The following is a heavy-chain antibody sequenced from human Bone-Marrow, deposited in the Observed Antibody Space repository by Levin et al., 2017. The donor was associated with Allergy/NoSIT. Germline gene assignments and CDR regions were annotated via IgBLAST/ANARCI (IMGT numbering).Heavy chain of an antibody. J-gene: IGHJ4*02. CDR2: ISSSRRTI. Sequence: AGESLKISCAASGFTFSSYNMHWVRQAPGKGLEWVSYISSSRRTIYYADSVKGRFTISRDNAMNSLYLQMNSLRDEDTAVYFCAREAVEATRFGDYWGQGTLVTVSS. V-gene: IGHV3-48*02. CDR1: GFTFSSYN. D-gene: IGHD3-10*01. CDR3: AREAVEATRFGDY.